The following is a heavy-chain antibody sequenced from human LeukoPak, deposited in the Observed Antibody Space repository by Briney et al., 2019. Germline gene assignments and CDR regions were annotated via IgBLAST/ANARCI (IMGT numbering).Heavy chain of an antibody. V-gene: IGHV1-3*01. Sequence: ASVKVSCKASGYTFGKFGITWVRQTPGQGLEWMGWINAGNGNTKYSQKFQGRVTITRDTSASTAYMELSSLRSEDTAVYYCARGYSSSWDYWGQGTLVTVSS. CDR3: ARGYSSSWDY. CDR2: INAGNGNT. J-gene: IGHJ4*02. D-gene: IGHD6-13*01. CDR1: GYTFGKFG.